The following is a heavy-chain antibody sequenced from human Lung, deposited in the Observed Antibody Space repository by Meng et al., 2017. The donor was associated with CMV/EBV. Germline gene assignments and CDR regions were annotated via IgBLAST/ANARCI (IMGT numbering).Heavy chain of an antibody. CDR2: ISVGGDST. Sequence: FTFCSYAMSWVRQAPGKGLEWVSVISVGGDSTYYADSVKGRFTVSRDNSENTLYLQMNSLRAEDTAVYFCAKDRYSRVYGDYFYYFDYWGQGALVTVS. J-gene: IGHJ4*02. V-gene: IGHV3-23*01. CDR3: AKDRYSRVYGDYFYYFDY. D-gene: IGHD4-17*01. CDR1: FTFCSYA.